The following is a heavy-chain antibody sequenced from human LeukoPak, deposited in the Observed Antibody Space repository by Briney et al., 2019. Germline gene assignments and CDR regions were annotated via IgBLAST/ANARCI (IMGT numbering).Heavy chain of an antibody. V-gene: IGHV1-18*01. CDR1: GYTFTSYG. CDR2: ISAYNGNT. CDR3: ARDYGRFGELSLDY. Sequence: GESLKISCKGSGYTFTSYGISWVRQAPGQGLEWMGWISAYNGNTNYAQKLQGRVTMTTDTSTSTAYMELRSLRSDDTAVYYCARDYGRFGELSLDYWGQGTLVTVSS. J-gene: IGHJ4*02. D-gene: IGHD3-10*01.